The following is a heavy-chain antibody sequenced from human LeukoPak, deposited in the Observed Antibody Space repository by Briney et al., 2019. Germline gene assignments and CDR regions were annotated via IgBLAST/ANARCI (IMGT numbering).Heavy chain of an antibody. CDR3: ASPIGGVIAGHAFDI. Sequence: PSETLSLTCTVSGGSISSSSYYWGWIRQPPGKGLEWIGSIYYSGSTYYNPSLKSRVTISVDTSKNQFSLKLSSVTAADTAVYYCASPIGGVIAGHAFDIWGQGTMVTVSS. J-gene: IGHJ3*02. CDR1: GGSISSSSYY. V-gene: IGHV4-39*07. CDR2: IYYSGST. D-gene: IGHD3-16*02.